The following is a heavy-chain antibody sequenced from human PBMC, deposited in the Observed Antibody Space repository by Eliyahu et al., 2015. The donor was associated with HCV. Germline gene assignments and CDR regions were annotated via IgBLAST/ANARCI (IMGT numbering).Heavy chain of an antibody. CDR1: DGSISSSGYY. Sequence: QLQLQESGPGLVKPSETLSLTCTVSDGSISSSGYYWGWIRQPPGKGLEWIGSIFYSGSTHYNPSLKSRVTISVDTSKNQFSLKLSSVTAADTAVYYCARHVIGRYSSDWAPYYYGMDVWGQGTTVTVSS. D-gene: IGHD6-19*01. CDR3: ARHVIGRYSSDWAPYYYGMDV. V-gene: IGHV4-39*01. J-gene: IGHJ6*02. CDR2: IFYSGST.